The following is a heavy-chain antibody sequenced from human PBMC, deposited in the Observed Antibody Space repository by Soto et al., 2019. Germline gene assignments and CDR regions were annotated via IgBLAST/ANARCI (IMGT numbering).Heavy chain of an antibody. CDR3: AREGVYRYYDSSATLSYYYGMDV. J-gene: IGHJ6*02. Sequence: GASVKVSCKASGGTFSSYAISWVRQAPGQGLEWMGGIIPIFATANYAQKFQGRVTITADESTSTAYMELSSLRSEDTAVYYCAREGVYRYYDSSATLSYYYGMDVWGQGTTVTVSS. CDR1: GGTFSSYA. D-gene: IGHD3-22*01. V-gene: IGHV1-69*13. CDR2: IIPIFATA.